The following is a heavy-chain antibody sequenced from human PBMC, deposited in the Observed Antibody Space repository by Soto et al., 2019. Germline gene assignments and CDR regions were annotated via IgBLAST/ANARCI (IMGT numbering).Heavy chain of an antibody. CDR3: AKRAYGSDFDY. CDR2: IWYDGSNK. D-gene: IGHD3-10*01. J-gene: IGHJ4*02. Sequence: PGGSLRLSCAASGFTFSSYGMHWVRQAPGKGLEWVAVIWYDGSNKYYADSVKGRFTISRDNSKNTLYLQMNSLRAEDTAVYYCAKRAYGSDFDYWGQGTLVTVSS. CDR1: GFTFSSYG. V-gene: IGHV3-33*06.